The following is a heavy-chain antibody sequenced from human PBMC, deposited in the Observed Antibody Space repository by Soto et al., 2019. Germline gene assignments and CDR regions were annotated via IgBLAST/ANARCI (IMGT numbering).Heavy chain of an antibody. CDR2: ISYDGSNK. CDR3: GRCTSTSCHLGSDY. J-gene: IGHJ4*02. CDR1: EFTFSSYA. D-gene: IGHD2-2*01. V-gene: IGHV3-30-3*01. Sequence: PGGSLRLSCAASEFTFSSYAMNWVRQAPGKGLEWVALISYDGSNKYYADSVRGRFTISRDSSTNTLFLQMNSLRAADTAVYYCGRCTSTSCHLGSDYWGQGTLVTVSS.